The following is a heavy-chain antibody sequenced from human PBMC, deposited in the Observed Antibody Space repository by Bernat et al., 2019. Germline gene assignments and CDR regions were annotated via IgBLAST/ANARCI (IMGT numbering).Heavy chain of an antibody. CDR1: GYTFTSYG. V-gene: IGHV1-18*01. J-gene: IGHJ6*02. CDR3: ARGGGSRSRAFYYYYYGMDV. Sequence: QVQLVQSGAEVKKPGASVKVSCKASGYTFTSYGISWVRQAPGQGLEWMGWISAYNGNTNYAQKLQGRVTMTTDTSTSTAYMELRSLRSEDTAVYYCARGGGSRSRAFYYYYYGMDVWGQGTTVTVSS. D-gene: IGHD3-16*01. CDR2: ISAYNGNT.